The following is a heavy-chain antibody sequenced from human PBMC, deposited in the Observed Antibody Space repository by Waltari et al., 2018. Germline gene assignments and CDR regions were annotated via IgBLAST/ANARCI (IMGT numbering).Heavy chain of an antibody. V-gene: IGHV4-38-2*02. CDR2: IYHSGST. D-gene: IGHD4-17*01. J-gene: IGHJ3*02. Sequence: QVQLQESGPGLVKPSETLSLTCAVSGYSISSGYYWGWIRQPPGKGLEWIGSIYHSGSTDYNPSLNSRVTISVDTSKNQFSLKLSSVTAADTAVYYCARERDYGGNGKRDDAFDIWGQGTMVTVSS. CDR1: GYSISSGYY. CDR3: ARERDYGGNGKRDDAFDI.